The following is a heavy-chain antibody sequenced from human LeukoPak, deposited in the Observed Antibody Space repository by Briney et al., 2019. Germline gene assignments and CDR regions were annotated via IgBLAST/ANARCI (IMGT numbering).Heavy chain of an antibody. Sequence: QTGGSLRLSCAASGFTVSSSYMSWVRQAPGKGLEWVSVIYSGGSTYYADSVKGRFTISRDNSKNTLYLQMNSLRAEDTAVYYCARDSYSSGWSDGMDVWGQGTTVTVSS. J-gene: IGHJ6*02. CDR3: ARDSYSSGWSDGMDV. D-gene: IGHD6-19*01. V-gene: IGHV3-66*01. CDR1: GFTVSSSY. CDR2: IYSGGST.